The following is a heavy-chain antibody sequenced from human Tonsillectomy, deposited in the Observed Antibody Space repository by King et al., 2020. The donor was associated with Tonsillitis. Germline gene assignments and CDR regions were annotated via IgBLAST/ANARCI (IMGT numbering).Heavy chain of an antibody. Sequence: VQLVESGGGLVQPGGSLRLSCAASGFTFSSYWMHWVRQAPGKGLVWVSRIKSDGSSTSYADSVKGRFTISSDNAKNTLYLKMNRLRAEDTAVYFCTRVRTVGFDAFDIWGQGTMVTVSS. V-gene: IGHV3-74*01. D-gene: IGHD1/OR15-1a*01. J-gene: IGHJ3*02. CDR3: TRVRTVGFDAFDI. CDR1: GFTFSSYW. CDR2: IKSDGSST.